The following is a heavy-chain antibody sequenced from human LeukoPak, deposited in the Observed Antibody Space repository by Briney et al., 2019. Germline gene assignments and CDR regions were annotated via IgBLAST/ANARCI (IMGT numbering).Heavy chain of an antibody. CDR2: IYYSGST. J-gene: IGHJ4*02. Sequence: SETLSCTCTGSGASISTYYWSWIRPRPGNELESVGYIYYSGSTNYNPSLKSRVTISVDTSKNQFSLKLTSVTAADTAMYYCACGEEYIGGIFDYWGQGTLVTVSS. CDR1: GASISTYY. D-gene: IGHD6-6*01. CDR3: ACGEEYIGGIFDY. V-gene: IGHV4-59*01.